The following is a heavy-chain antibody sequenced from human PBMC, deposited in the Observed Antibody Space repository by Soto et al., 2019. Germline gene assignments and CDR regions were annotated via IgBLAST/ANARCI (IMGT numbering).Heavy chain of an antibody. V-gene: IGHV3-48*02. D-gene: IGHD3-16*01. CDR3: ASVGLGLFGMDV. J-gene: IGHJ6*02. Sequence: EVQLVESGGGLVQPGGSLRVSCAASGFTFSSYSINWVRQAPGKGLEWVSYISGSSTIYYADSVKGRFTISRDNAKNSLYLQMNSLRDEDTAVYYCASVGLGLFGMDVWGQGTTVTVSS. CDR2: ISGSSTI. CDR1: GFTFSSYS.